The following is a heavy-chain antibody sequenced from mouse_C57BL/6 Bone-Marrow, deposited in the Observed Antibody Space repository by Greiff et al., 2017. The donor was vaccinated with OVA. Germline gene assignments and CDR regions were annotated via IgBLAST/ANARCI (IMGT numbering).Heavy chain of an antibody. CDR1: GFTFSDFY. V-gene: IGHV7-1*01. J-gene: IGHJ1*03. CDR2: SRNKANDYTT. CDR3: ARAPYDGYPLYWYFDV. D-gene: IGHD2-3*01. Sequence: EVKLMESGGGLVQSGRSLRLSCATSGFTFSDFYMEWVRQAPGKGLEWIAASRNKANDYTTEYSASVKGRFIVSRDTSQSILYLQMNALRAEDTAIYYCARAPYDGYPLYWYFDVWGTGTTVTVSS.